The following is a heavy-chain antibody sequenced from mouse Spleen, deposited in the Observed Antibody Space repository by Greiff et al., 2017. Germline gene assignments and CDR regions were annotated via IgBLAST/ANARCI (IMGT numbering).Heavy chain of an antibody. CDR3: ARSEDGYYDAMDY. D-gene: IGHD2-3*01. Sequence: QVQLKQPGAELVKPGASVKLSCKASGYTFTSYWMHWVKQRPGRGLEWIGRIDPNSGGTKYNEKFKSKATLTVDKPSSTAYMQLSSLTSEDSAVYYCARSEDGYYDAMDYWGQGTSVTVSS. CDR1: GYTFTSYW. V-gene: IGHV1-72*01. J-gene: IGHJ4*01. CDR2: IDPNSGGT.